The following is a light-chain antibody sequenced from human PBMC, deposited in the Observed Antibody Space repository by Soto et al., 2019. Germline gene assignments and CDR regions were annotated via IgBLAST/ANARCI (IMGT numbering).Light chain of an antibody. CDR3: TSYTRSSSVV. Sequence: QSVLTQPASVSGSPGQSITIPCTGTGSDVGAYNYVSWYQQHPGKAPQLMIFGVNNRPSGVSNRFSGSKSGNAASLTISGLQAEDEADYYCTSYTRSSSVVFGGGTQLTV. V-gene: IGLV2-14*01. CDR1: GSDVGAYNY. J-gene: IGLJ3*02. CDR2: GVN.